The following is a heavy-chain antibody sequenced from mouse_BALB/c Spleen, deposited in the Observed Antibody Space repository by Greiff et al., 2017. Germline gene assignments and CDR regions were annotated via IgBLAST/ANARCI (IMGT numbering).Heavy chain of an antibody. J-gene: IGHJ3*01. V-gene: IGHV5-12-2*01. CDR3: ARRGYDYDGMFAY. Sequence: EVKLEESGGGLVQPGGSLKLSCAASGFTFSSYTMSWVRQTPEKRLEWVAYISNGGGSTYYPDTVKGRFTISRDNAKNTLYLQMSSLKSEDTAMYYCARRGYDYDGMFAYWGQGTLVTVSA. D-gene: IGHD2-4*01. CDR1: GFTFSSYT. CDR2: ISNGGGST.